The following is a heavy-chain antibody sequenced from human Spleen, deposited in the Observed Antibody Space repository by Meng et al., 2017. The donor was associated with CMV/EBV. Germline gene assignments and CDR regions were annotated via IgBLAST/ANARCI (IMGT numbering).Heavy chain of an antibody. Sequence: SETLSLTCTVSGGSVSSGSYYWSWIRQPPGKGLEWIGYIYDSGSTNYNPSLKSRVIIPVDTSKNQFSLNLSSVTAADTAVYYCARVGGGYDFWSATPGRYYFDYWGQGTLVTVSS. V-gene: IGHV4-61*01. CDR3: ARVGGGYDFWSATPGRYYFDY. CDR1: GGSVSSGSYY. D-gene: IGHD3-3*01. J-gene: IGHJ4*02. CDR2: IYDSGST.